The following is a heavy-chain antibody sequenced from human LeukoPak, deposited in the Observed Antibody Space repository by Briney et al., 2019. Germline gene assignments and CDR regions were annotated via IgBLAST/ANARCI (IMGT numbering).Heavy chain of an antibody. V-gene: IGHV4-59*01. CDR1: GGSISSYY. J-gene: IGHJ4*02. D-gene: IGHD6-19*01. Sequence: SETLSLTCPVSGGSISSYYWSWIRQPPGKGLEWIGYIYYSGSTNYNPSLKSRVSISVDTSKNQFSLKLSSVTAADTAVYYRAKGYSSGWEFDYWGQGTLVTVSS. CDR3: AKGYSSGWEFDY. CDR2: IYYSGST.